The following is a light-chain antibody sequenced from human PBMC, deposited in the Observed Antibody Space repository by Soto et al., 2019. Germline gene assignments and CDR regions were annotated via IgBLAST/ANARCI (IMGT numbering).Light chain of an antibody. V-gene: IGKV3-11*01. J-gene: IGKJ4*01. CDR3: QQRSDWPT. CDR1: QSVGHL. Sequence: EIVLTQSPATLSSSPGDTATLSCRASQSVGHLLAWYQQKPGQAPRLLIYDASDRATDIPSRFSGGGSGTDFTLTISNLQPEDFAIYYCQQRSDWPTFGGGTKVEIK. CDR2: DAS.